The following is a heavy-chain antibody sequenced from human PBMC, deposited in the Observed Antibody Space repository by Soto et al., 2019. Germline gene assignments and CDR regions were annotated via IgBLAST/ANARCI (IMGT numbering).Heavy chain of an antibody. J-gene: IGHJ5*02. CDR3: AGAYYDGGGYAVAP. D-gene: IGHD3-22*01. CDR1: GGSFSGYY. V-gene: IGHV4-34*01. Sequence: SETLSLTCAVYGGSFSGYYWTWIRQPPGTGLEWIGEINHSGSINYNPSLKSRVTISVDTSNNQFSLKLSSVTAADTAVYYCAGAYYDGGGYAVAPWGKGTLVTVSS. CDR2: INHSGSI.